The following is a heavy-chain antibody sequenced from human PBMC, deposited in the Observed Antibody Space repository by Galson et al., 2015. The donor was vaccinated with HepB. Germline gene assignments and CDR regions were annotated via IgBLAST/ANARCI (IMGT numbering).Heavy chain of an antibody. D-gene: IGHD2-15*01. CDR2: ISRDGNDK. CDR1: EFTFSNYP. V-gene: IGHV3-30*09. Sequence: SLRLSCAAFEFTFSNYPMHWVRQAPGRALEWVAVISRDGNDKFYADSVKGRFAISRDNSKNTLYLEMSSLRPEDTAVYYCARDTYPLMTKVVRAFDYWGQGTLVIVSS. CDR3: ARDTYPLMTKVVRAFDY. J-gene: IGHJ4*02.